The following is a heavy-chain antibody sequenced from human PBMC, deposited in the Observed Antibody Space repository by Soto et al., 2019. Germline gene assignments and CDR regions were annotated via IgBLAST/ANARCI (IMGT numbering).Heavy chain of an antibody. CDR1: GFTFISYD. Sequence: GGSLRLSCAASGFTFISYDMHWVRQATGKGLEWVSAIGTAGDTYYPGSVKGRFTISRENAKNSLYLQMNSLRAGDTAVYYCARGVAAAGAGRYYYGMDVWGQGTTVTVSS. V-gene: IGHV3-13*01. D-gene: IGHD6-13*01. J-gene: IGHJ6*02. CDR3: ARGVAAAGAGRYYYGMDV. CDR2: IGTAGDT.